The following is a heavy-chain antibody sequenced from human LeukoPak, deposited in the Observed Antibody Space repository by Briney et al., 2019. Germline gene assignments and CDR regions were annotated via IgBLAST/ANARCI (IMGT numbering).Heavy chain of an antibody. V-gene: IGHV4-59*12. CDR2: IYYSGST. CDR3: ARDQNYDSSGYYVAFDY. Sequence: SETLSLTCTVSGGSISSYYWSWIRQPPGKGLEWIGYIYYSGSTNYNPSLKSRVTMSVDTSKNQFSLKLSSVTAADTAVYYCARDQNYDSSGYYVAFDYWGQGTLVTVSS. J-gene: IGHJ4*02. D-gene: IGHD3-22*01. CDR1: GGSISSYY.